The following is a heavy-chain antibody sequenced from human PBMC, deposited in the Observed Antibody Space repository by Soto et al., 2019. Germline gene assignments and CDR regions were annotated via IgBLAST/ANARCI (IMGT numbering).Heavy chain of an antibody. CDR1: GFTFSSYS. CDR3: ASSDYDSSGYPTYYYYGMDV. J-gene: IGHJ6*02. Sequence: GGSLRLSCAASGFTFSSYSMNWVRQAPGKGLEWVSSISSSSSYIYYADSVKGRFTISRDNAKNSLYLQMNSLRAEDTAVYYCASSDYDSSGYPTYYYYGMDVWGQGTTVTVS. CDR2: ISSSSSYI. V-gene: IGHV3-21*01. D-gene: IGHD3-22*01.